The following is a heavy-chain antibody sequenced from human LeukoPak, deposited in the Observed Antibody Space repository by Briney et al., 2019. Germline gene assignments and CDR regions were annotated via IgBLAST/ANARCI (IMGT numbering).Heavy chain of an antibody. J-gene: IGHJ4*02. CDR1: GGSFSGYY. V-gene: IGHV4-59*01. Sequence: PSETLSLTCAVYGGSFSGYYWSWIRQPPGKGLEWIGYIYYSGSTNYNPSLKSRVTISVDTSKNQFSLKLSSVTAADTAVYYCARIGRPRFITMVRGALDYWGQGTLVTVSS. CDR3: ARIGRPRFITMVRGALDY. CDR2: IYYSGST. D-gene: IGHD3-10*01.